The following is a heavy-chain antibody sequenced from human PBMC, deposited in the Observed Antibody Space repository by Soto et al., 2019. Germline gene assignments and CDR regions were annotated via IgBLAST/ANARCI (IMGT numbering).Heavy chain of an antibody. CDR1: GGSFSCYY. CDR2: INHSGST. D-gene: IGHD2-15*01. CDR3: ARVGIVVVVAATRGWFDP. J-gene: IGHJ5*02. Sequence: QVQLQQWGAGLLKPSETLSITCAVYGGSFSCYYWSWIRQPPGKGLEWIGEINHSGSTNYNPSLKSRVTISVDTSKNQFSLKLSSVTAADTAVYYCARVGIVVVVAATRGWFDPWGQGTLVTVSS. V-gene: IGHV4-34*01.